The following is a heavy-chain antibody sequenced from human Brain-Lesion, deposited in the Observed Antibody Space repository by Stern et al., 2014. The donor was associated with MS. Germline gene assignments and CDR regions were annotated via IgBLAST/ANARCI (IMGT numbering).Heavy chain of an antibody. J-gene: IGHJ4*02. CDR3: AKDRQYLTXFFDF. D-gene: IGHD2/OR15-2a*01. V-gene: IGHV3-30*18. Sequence: VQLVESRGGVVQPGRPLRLACAASGFSFSRFGMPWVRQAPGTGLVWAPLISYDGSKDYADSVKGRFAISRDNSKNTLYLQMNSLRAEDTAVYYCAKDRQYLTXFFDFWGQGSLVTVSS. CDR2: ISYDGSK. CDR1: GFSFSRFG.